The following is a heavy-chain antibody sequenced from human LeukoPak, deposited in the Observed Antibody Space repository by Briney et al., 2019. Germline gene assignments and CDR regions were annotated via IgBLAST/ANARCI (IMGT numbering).Heavy chain of an antibody. CDR2: ISSSRSYI. CDR1: GFTFSSYS. V-gene: IGHV3-21*01. J-gene: IGHJ3*02. Sequence: GGSLRLSCAASGFTFSSYSMKWVRQARGKGLEGGSSISSSRSYIYYADSVKGRFTISRDNAKNSLYLQMHSLRAEDTAVYYCAREGLYSSSWSAFDIWGQGTMVTVSS. D-gene: IGHD6-13*01. CDR3: AREGLYSSSWSAFDI.